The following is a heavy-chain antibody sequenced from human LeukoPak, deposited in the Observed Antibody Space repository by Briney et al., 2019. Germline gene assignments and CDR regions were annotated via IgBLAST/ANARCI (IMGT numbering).Heavy chain of an antibody. CDR2: ITMSSTTI. Sequence: PGGSLRLSCAASGFTFSTYTMSWVRQAPGKGLECVSYITMSSTTIYYADSVKGRFTISRDNAKNSLYLQMYSLRAEDTAVYYCARGESSSWWGQGTLVTVSS. D-gene: IGHD6-13*01. V-gene: IGHV3-48*01. J-gene: IGHJ4*02. CDR1: GFTFSTYT. CDR3: ARGESSSW.